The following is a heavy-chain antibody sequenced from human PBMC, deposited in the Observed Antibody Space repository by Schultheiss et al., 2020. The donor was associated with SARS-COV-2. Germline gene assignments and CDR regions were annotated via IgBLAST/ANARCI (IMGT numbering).Heavy chain of an antibody. J-gene: IGHJ4*02. CDR2: INHSGST. D-gene: IGHD4-17*01. CDR1: GGSISSSNW. V-gene: IGHV4-4*02. Sequence: SETLSLTCTVSGGSISSSNWWSWVRQPPGKGLEWIGEINHSGSTNYNPSLKSRVTISVDTSKNQFSLKLSSVTAADTAVYYCARGRRGVTTDDYWGQGTLVTVSS. CDR3: ARGRRGVTTDDY.